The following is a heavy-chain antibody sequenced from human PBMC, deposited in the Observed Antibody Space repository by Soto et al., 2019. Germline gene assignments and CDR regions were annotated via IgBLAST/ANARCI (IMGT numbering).Heavy chain of an antibody. J-gene: IGHJ4*02. CDR2: IFHSGTT. D-gene: IGHD1-26*01. Sequence: XGTLSLTCDVSSDSITYGYYCYCIRQPPGKGLEWIGSIFHSGTTYYNPSLKSRLTISMDTSKTQFSLKLTSVTAADTAVYYCARRGSRSTSALPSYDYWGQGILVTVSS. CDR1: SDSITYGYY. V-gene: IGHV4-38-2*01. CDR3: ARRGSRSTSALPSYDY.